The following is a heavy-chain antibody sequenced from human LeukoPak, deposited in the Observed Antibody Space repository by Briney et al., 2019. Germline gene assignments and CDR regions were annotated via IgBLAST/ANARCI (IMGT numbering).Heavy chain of an antibody. V-gene: IGHV3-23*01. CDR2: ISGSGGST. Sequence: GGSLILSCAASGFTFSSYAMSWVRQAPGKGLEWVSSISGSGGSTYYADSVKGRFTISRDNSKNTLYLQMNSLRAEDTAVYYCAEHRGGDSPVYYFDYWGQGTMVTVSS. D-gene: IGHD3-16*01. J-gene: IGHJ4*02. CDR1: GFTFSSYA. CDR3: AEHRGGDSPVYYFDY.